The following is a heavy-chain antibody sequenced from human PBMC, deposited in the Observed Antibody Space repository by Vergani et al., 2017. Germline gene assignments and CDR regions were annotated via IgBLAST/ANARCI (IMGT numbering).Heavy chain of an antibody. Sequence: QVQLVQSGAEVKKPGASVKVSCKVSGYTPTELFMHWVRQAPGKGLGWMGGFDPEDGETIYAQKFQGRVTMTEDTSTDTAYMELSSLRSEDTAVYYCATDWWEQTPPYFDYWGQGTLVTVSS. J-gene: IGHJ4*02. D-gene: IGHD1-26*01. CDR3: ATDWWEQTPPYFDY. CDR1: GYTPTELF. V-gene: IGHV1-24*01. CDR2: FDPEDGET.